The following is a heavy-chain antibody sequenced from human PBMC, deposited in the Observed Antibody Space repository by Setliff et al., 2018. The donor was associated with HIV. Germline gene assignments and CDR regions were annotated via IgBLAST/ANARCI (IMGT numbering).Heavy chain of an antibody. D-gene: IGHD3-22*01. CDR1: GLTLKNYW. J-gene: IGHJ4*02. CDR2: ISWNSGTI. Sequence: PGGSLRLSCAGSGLTLKNYWVHWVRQAPGKGLEWVSSISWNSGTIDYADSVKGRFTISRDNAKNSLYLQMNSLSAEDTAVYYCARGWGYYDSSGWDYWGQGTLVTVSS. CDR3: ARGWGYYDSSGWDY. V-gene: IGHV3-48*04.